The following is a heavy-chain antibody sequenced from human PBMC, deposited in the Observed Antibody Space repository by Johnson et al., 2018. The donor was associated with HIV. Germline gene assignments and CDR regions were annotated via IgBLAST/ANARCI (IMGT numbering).Heavy chain of an antibody. CDR1: GFTFSSYG. CDR2: IRYDGSNK. D-gene: IGHD2-15*01. CDR3: AKGDGIGGGSDAFDI. V-gene: IGHV3-30*02. Sequence: QVQLVESGGGVVQPGGSLRLSCAASGFTFSSYGMHWVRQAPGKGLEWVAFIRYDGSNKYYADSVKGRFTISRDNPKNTLYLQMSSLRAEDTAVYYCAKGDGIGGGSDAFDIRGQGTMVTVSS. J-gene: IGHJ3*02.